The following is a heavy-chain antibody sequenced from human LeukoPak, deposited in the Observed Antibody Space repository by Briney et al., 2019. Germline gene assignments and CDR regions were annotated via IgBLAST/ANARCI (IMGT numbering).Heavy chain of an antibody. CDR2: TYYRAKWYN. V-gene: IGHV6-1*01. CDR1: GDSVSSNSAA. J-gene: IGHJ6*02. CDR3: ARERGGGWYGNYYYGMDV. D-gene: IGHD6-19*01. Sequence: SQTLSLTCAISGDSVSSNSAAWNWIRQSPSRGLEWRGRTYYRAKWYNDYAVSVKSRITINPDTSKNQFSLQLNSVTPEDTAVYYCARERGGGWYGNYYYGMDVWGQGTTVTVSS.